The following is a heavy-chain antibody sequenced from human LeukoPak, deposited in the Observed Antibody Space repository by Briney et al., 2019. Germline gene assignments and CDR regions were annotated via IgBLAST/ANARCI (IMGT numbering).Heavy chain of an antibody. D-gene: IGHD2-21*01. J-gene: IGHJ4*02. CDR2: ITGGSSDT. CDR1: GFTFNIYV. CDR3: AKGSGAARPYYFDY. Sequence: GGSLRLSCAASGFTFNIYVMSWVRQAPGKGLEWVSAITGGSSDTYSADSVKGRFTISRDNSKNMLYLQMNGLRAEDTAVYYCAKGSGAARPYYFDYWSQGTLVTVSS. V-gene: IGHV3-23*01.